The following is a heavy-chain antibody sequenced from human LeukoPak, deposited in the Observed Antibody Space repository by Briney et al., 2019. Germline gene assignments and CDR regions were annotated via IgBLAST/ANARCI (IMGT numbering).Heavy chain of an antibody. Sequence: GESLKISCKGSGYSFSTYWIGWVRQMHGKGLERMGVIYPHDSDTRYSPSFQGQVTISADKSISTAYLQWSSLRASDTAIYYCARHHRSGYYYFDYWGQGTLVTVSS. CDR1: GYSFSTYW. V-gene: IGHV5-51*01. CDR2: IYPHDSDT. D-gene: IGHD3-10*01. J-gene: IGHJ4*02. CDR3: ARHHRSGYYYFDY.